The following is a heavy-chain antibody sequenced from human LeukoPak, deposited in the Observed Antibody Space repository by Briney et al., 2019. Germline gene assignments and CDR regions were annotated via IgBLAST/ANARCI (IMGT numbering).Heavy chain of an antibody. J-gene: IGHJ4*02. CDR3: ARDLGDYGGSLDY. CDR1: GYTFTNYD. Sequence: ASVKVSCKASGYTFTNYDISWVRQAPGQGLEWMGWINAYNGNTNYAHRLQGRVTMTTDTSTNTAYMDLRSLRSDDAAVYYCARDLGDYGGSLDYWGQGTLVTVSS. CDR2: INAYNGNT. V-gene: IGHV1-18*01. D-gene: IGHD4-17*01.